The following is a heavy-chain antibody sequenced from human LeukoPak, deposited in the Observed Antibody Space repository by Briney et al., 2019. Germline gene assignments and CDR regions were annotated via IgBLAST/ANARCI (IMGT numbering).Heavy chain of an antibody. D-gene: IGHD6-6*01. CDR2: IIPIFGTA. J-gene: IGHJ5*02. V-gene: IGHV1-69*13. CDR3: AREYSSSRRWFDP. CDR1: GGTFSSYA. Sequence: SVKVSCKASGGTFSSYAISWVRQAPGQGLEWMGGIIPIFGTANYAQKFQGRVTITADESTSTAYMELSSLRSEDTAVYYCAREYSSSRRWFDPWGQGTLVTVSS.